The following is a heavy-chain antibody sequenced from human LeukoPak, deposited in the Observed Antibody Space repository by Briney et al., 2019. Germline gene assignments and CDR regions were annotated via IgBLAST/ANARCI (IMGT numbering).Heavy chain of an antibody. Sequence: PSETLSLTCTVSGGSISSYYWSWIRQPPRKGPEWIGYVFYSGSTNYNPSLKSRVTISVDTSKNQFSLKLSSVTAADTAVYYCARGELDRYFDYWGQGTLVTVSS. D-gene: IGHD1-1*01. V-gene: IGHV4-59*01. J-gene: IGHJ4*02. CDR2: VFYSGST. CDR1: GGSISSYY. CDR3: ARGELDRYFDY.